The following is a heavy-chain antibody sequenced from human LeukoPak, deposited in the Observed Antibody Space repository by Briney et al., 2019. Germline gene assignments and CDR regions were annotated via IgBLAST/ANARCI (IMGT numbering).Heavy chain of an antibody. V-gene: IGHV3-23*01. CDR2: ISGSGGST. CDR3: AKDHSPFGSGSYSTRYYGMDV. J-gene: IGHJ6*02. CDR1: GFTFSTYA. Sequence: GGSLRLSCEASGFTFSTYAMSWVRQAPGKGLEWVAFISGSGGSTKYADSVKGRFAISRDNSKTTLYLQMNSLRAEDTAVYFCAKDHSPFGSGSYSTRYYGMDVWGQGTTVTVS. D-gene: IGHD3-10*01.